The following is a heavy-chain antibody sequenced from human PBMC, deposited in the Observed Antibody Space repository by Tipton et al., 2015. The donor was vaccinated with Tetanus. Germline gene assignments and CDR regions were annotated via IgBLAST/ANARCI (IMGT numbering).Heavy chain of an antibody. CDR3: ARHRTPQTYYDYVWGSYWNY. D-gene: IGHD3-16*01. CDR2: ISAYNGNT. J-gene: IGHJ4*02. V-gene: IGHV1-18*01. CDR1: GYTFTSYG. Sequence: QVQLVQSGTEVKKPGASVKVSCKASGYTFTSYGISWVRQAPGQGLEWMGWISAYNGNTNYAQKLQGRVTMTTDTSTSTAYMELRSLRSDDTAVYYCARHRTPQTYYDYVWGSYWNYWGQGPLVTVSS.